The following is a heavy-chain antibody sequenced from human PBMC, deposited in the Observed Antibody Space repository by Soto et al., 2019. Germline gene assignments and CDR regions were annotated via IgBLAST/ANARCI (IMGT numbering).Heavy chain of an antibody. CDR3: ARGRPVTTLSYYYGMDV. CDR2: ISAYNGNT. D-gene: IGHD4-17*01. CDR1: GYTFTSYG. J-gene: IGHJ6*02. Sequence: QVQLVQSGAEVKKPGASVKVSCKASGYTFTSYGISWVRQAPGQGLEWMGWISAYNGNTNYAQKLQGRVPMTTDTSTSTAYMELRSLRSDDTAVYYCARGRPVTTLSYYYGMDVWGQGTTVTVSS. V-gene: IGHV1-18*01.